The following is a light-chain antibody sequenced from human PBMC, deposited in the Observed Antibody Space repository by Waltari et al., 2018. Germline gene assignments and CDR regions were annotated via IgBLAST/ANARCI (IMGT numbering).Light chain of an antibody. CDR2: ENN. J-gene: IGLJ3*02. CDR1: SSNIRNKC. CDR3: GTWDRSLSVGV. Sequence: QSVLTQPPSVSAAPGPKVTISCSGSSSNIRNKCESWYQHLQGPAPKVLTYENNKRPSGISDRFSGSKSGTSATLGITGLQTGDEADYYCGTWDRSLSVGVFGGGTKLTVL. V-gene: IGLV1-51*02.